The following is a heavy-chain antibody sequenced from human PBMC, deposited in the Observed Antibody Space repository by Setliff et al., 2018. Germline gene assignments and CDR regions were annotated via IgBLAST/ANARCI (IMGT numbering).Heavy chain of an antibody. D-gene: IGHD6-6*01. Sequence: QTGGSLRLSCAASGFTFSSYAMHWVRQAPGKGLEWVAVISFDGSNKYYADSVKGRFTISRDNSKNTLYLQMNSLRAEDTAVYYCARDPQQLVIRYYFDYWGQGTLVTVYS. CDR3: ARDPQQLVIRYYFDY. J-gene: IGHJ4*02. CDR1: GFTFSSYA. V-gene: IGHV3-30-3*01. CDR2: ISFDGSNK.